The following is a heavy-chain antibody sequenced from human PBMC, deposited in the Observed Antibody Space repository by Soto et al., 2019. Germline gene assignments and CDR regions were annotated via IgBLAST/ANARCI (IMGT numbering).Heavy chain of an antibody. CDR3: AHRPVAAAENWFDP. D-gene: IGHD6-13*01. Sequence: GGSLRLSCEASGFTFSSRWMTWVRQGPGKGLEWVANIKQDENGKDYVDSVKGRFTISRDNAKNSLYLQMTNMDPVDTGTYYCAHRPVAAAENWFDPWGQGTLVTVSS. CDR1: GFTFSSRW. CDR2: IKQDENGK. J-gene: IGHJ5*02. V-gene: IGHV3-7*05.